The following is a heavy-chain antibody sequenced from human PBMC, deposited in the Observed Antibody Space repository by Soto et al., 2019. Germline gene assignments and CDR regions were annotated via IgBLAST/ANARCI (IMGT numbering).Heavy chain of an antibody. J-gene: IGHJ4*02. Sequence: QVQLVESGGGLVKPGGSLRLSCAASGFTFSDYYMSWIRQAPGKGLEWVSYISRSGSSIYYTDSVKGRFTISRDNAKNSLYLQLNSLRAEDTAMYYCARDLGYYDSSGYFDYWGQGTLVTVSS. CDR3: ARDLGYYDSSGYFDY. D-gene: IGHD3-22*01. CDR1: GFTFSDYY. CDR2: ISRSGSSI. V-gene: IGHV3-11*01.